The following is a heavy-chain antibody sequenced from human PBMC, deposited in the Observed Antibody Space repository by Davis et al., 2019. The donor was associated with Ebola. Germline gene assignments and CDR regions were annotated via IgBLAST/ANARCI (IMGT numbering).Heavy chain of an antibody. Sequence: GESLKISCAASGFTFSSYAMSWVRQAPGKGLVWVSRINSDGSSTSYADSVKGRFTISRDNAKNTLYLQMNSLRAEDTAVYYCARLFAARGTSREGMDVWGQGTTVTVSS. J-gene: IGHJ6*02. CDR1: GFTFSSYA. CDR3: ARLFAARGTSREGMDV. V-gene: IGHV3-74*01. D-gene: IGHD1-26*01. CDR2: INSDGSST.